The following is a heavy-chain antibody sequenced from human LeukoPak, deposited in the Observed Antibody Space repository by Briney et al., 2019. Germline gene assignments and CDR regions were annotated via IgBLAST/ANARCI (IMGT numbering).Heavy chain of an antibody. V-gene: IGHV3-30*18. D-gene: IGHD2-15*01. CDR1: GFTFSSYG. CDR3: AKDTPDQYCSGGSCPIHFDY. J-gene: IGHJ4*02. CDR2: ISYDGSNK. Sequence: GGSLRLSCAASGFTFSSYGMHWVRQAPGKGLEWVAVISYDGSNKYYADSVKGRFTISRDNSKNTLYLQMNGLRAEDTAVYYCAKDTPDQYCSGGSCPIHFDYWGQGTLVTVSS.